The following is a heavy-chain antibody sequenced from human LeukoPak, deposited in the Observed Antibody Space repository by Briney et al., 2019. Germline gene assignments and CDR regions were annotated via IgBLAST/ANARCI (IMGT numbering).Heavy chain of an antibody. D-gene: IGHD2-21*02. CDR1: GYTFTSYA. J-gene: IGHJ5*02. CDR2: ISTYNDNT. V-gene: IGHV1-18*01. Sequence: ASVKVSCKASGYTFTSYAITWVRQAPGQGLEWMGWISTYNDNTNYAPRLQGRLSMTTDSSTSTAHLELRSLRSDDTAIYYCARVQVSVTAPAPWSQGTLVTVSS. CDR3: ARVQVSVTAPAP.